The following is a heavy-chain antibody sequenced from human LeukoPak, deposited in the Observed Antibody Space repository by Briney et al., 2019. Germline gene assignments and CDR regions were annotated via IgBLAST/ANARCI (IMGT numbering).Heavy chain of an antibody. CDR3: ARGLDTAMVTSFDY. V-gene: IGHV1-18*01. CDR2: ISAYNGNT. CDR1: GYTFTSYG. D-gene: IGHD5-18*01. J-gene: IGHJ4*02. Sequence: GASVKVSCKASGYTFTSYGISWVRQAPGQGLEWMGWISAYNGNTNYAQKLQGRVTMTTDTSTSTAYVELRSLRSDDTAVYYCARGLDTAMVTSFDYWGQGTLVTVSS.